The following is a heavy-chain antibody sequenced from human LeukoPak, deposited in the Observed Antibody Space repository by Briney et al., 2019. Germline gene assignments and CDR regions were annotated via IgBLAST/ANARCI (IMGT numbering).Heavy chain of an antibody. V-gene: IGHV3-7*05. Sequence: GGSLRLSCVASGFTFSNYWMSWVRQSPGKGLEWVANIKQDGSEKYYVDSVKGRFTISRDNAGNSLYLQMNSLRAEDTAVYYCARSIAAKTNWFDPWGQGTLVTVSS. D-gene: IGHD2-15*01. CDR3: ARSIAAKTNWFDP. CDR1: GFTFSNYW. CDR2: IKQDGSEK. J-gene: IGHJ5*02.